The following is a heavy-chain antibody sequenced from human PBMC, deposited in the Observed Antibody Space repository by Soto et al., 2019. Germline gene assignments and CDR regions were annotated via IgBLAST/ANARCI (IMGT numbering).Heavy chain of an antibody. Sequence: PSETLSLTCTVFGGSISSSSYYWGWFRQPPGKGLEWIGYIYHSGSTYYNPSLKSRVTISADRSKNQFSLKLSSVTAADTAVYYCAAGGGLPRYDWGQGTRVTVAS. CDR2: IYHSGST. J-gene: IGHJ4*02. D-gene: IGHD5-12*01. V-gene: IGHV4-39*07. CDR1: GGSISSSSYY. CDR3: AAGGGLPRYD.